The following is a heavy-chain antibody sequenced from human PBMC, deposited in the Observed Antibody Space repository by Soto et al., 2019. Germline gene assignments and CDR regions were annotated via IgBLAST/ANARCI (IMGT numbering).Heavy chain of an antibody. V-gene: IGHV3-30*18. CDR3: AKDPSGGDYYYYYMDV. D-gene: IGHD3-10*01. CDR1: GFTFSSYG. J-gene: IGHJ6*03. Sequence: QVQLVESGGGVILPGRSLRLSCAASGFTFSSYGMHWVRQAPGKGLEWVAVISYDGSNKYYADSVKGRFTISRDNSKNTLFLQMNSLRAEDTAVYYCAKDPSGGDYYYYYMDVWGKGTTVTVSS. CDR2: ISYDGSNK.